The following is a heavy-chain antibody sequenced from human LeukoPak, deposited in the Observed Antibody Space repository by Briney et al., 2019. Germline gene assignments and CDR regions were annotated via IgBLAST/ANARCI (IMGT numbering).Heavy chain of an antibody. CDR3: AKDLLQDYGDYPGPLFDY. Sequence: GGSLRLSCAASGFTFSSYAMSWVRQAPGKGLEWVSAISGSGGSTYYADSVKGRFTISRDNSKNTLYLQMNSLRAEDTAVYYCAKDLLQDYGDYPGPLFDYWGQGTLVTVSS. V-gene: IGHV3-23*01. D-gene: IGHD4-17*01. J-gene: IGHJ4*02. CDR1: GFTFSSYA. CDR2: ISGSGGST.